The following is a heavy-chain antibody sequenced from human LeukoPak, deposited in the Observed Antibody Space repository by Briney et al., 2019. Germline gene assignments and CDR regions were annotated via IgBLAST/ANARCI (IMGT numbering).Heavy chain of an antibody. CDR1: GITLSNYG. CDR3: AKRGVVIRVILVGFHKEANYFDS. D-gene: IGHD3-22*01. CDR2: ISDSGGST. Sequence: GGSLRLSCAVSGITLSNYGMSWVRQAPGKGLEWVAGISDSGGSTKDADSGEGRFTISRDNPKNTLYLQMTRLRAADTAVYFCAKRGVVIRVILVGFHKEANYFDSWGQGALVTVSS. V-gene: IGHV3-23*01. J-gene: IGHJ4*02.